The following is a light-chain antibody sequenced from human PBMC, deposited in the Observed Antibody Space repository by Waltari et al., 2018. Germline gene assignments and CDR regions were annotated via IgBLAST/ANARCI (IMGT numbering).Light chain of an antibody. Sequence: DIQLTQSPSFLSASIGDRVIITCQASQDITSYLTWYQLKPGKAPKLLIFHASTLQPGVPPRFSASGSGTDFTLTISSLQPEDFATYYCQQFYTYPLTFGGGTKVESK. CDR3: QQFYTYPLT. J-gene: IGKJ4*01. CDR1: QDITSY. CDR2: HAS. V-gene: IGKV1-9*01.